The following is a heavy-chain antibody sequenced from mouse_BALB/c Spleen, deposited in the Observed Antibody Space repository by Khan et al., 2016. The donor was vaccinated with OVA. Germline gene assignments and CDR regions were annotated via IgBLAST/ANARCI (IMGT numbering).Heavy chain of an antibody. V-gene: IGHV3-6*02. CDR3: ARGGSSGPAWFTY. CDR1: GYSITNGYF. J-gene: IGHJ3*01. Sequence: EVQLQESGPGLVKPSQSLSLTCSVTGYSITNGYFWNWIRQFPGNNLEWMGYIRYDGNTNYNPSLKNRISITRATSKNQFFLNLNSVYPEDTATDYGARGGSSGPAWFTYWGQGTLVTVSA. CDR2: IRYDGNT. D-gene: IGHD3-1*01.